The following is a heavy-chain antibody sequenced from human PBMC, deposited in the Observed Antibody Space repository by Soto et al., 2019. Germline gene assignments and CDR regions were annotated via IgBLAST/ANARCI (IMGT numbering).Heavy chain of an antibody. CDR2: IYYSGST. Sequence: QLQLQESGPGLVKPSETLSLTCTVSGGSISSSSYYWGWIRQPPGKGLEWIGSIYYSGSTYYNPSLKSRVTISVDTCKNQFSLKLSSVTAADTAVYYCARRNRDFWSGRVIGNRMDVWGQGTTVTVSS. CDR3: ARRNRDFWSGRVIGNRMDV. J-gene: IGHJ6*02. V-gene: IGHV4-39*01. D-gene: IGHD3-3*01. CDR1: GGSISSSSYY.